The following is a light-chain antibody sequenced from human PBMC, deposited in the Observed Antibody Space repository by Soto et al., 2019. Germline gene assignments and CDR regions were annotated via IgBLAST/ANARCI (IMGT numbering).Light chain of an antibody. CDR3: SSYASTTSRV. CDR2: DVS. CDR1: SSDIGGYNS. Sequence: QSALTQPASVSGSPGQSITISCTGTSSDIGGYNSVSWYQQHPDKAPQLLIYDVSYRPSGISSRFSGSKSGATASLTISGLQAEDEAYYYCSSYASTTSRVFGGGTKVTVL. J-gene: IGLJ2*01. V-gene: IGLV2-14*01.